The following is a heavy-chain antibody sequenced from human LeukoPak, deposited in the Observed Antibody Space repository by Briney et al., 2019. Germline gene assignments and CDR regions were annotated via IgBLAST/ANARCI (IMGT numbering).Heavy chain of an antibody. D-gene: IGHD2-15*01. CDR3: VRRAASGHLDY. Sequence: GGTVRLSCSASGFTFSDYHIDWLPQAPGKGLEWVGRTRNKANSYTTEYHASVRDRFTMSRDDSKNALWLQMNSVKTDDTAVYYCVRRAASGHLDYWGQGTLVSV. CDR1: GFTFSDYH. CDR2: TRNKANSYTT. J-gene: IGHJ4*02. V-gene: IGHV3-72*01.